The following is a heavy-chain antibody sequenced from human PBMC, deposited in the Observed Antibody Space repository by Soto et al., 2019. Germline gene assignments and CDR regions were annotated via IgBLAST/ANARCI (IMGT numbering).Heavy chain of an antibody. CDR3: ARGSYSYGDYYYYYYGMDV. D-gene: IGHD5-18*01. V-gene: IGHV1-69*13. Sequence: SVKVSCKASGGTFSSYAISWVRQAPGQGLEWMGGIIPIFGTANYAQKFQGRVTITADESTSTAYMELSSLRSEDTAVYYCARGSYSYGDYYYYYYGMDVWGQGTTVTVSS. CDR1: GGTFSSYA. J-gene: IGHJ6*02. CDR2: IIPIFGTA.